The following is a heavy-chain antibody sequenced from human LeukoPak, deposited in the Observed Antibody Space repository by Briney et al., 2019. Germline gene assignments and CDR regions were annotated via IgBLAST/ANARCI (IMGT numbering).Heavy chain of an antibody. Sequence: PSETLSLTCAVYGGSFSGYSWNWIRQPPGKGLEGIGEIDHGGSANYNPSLKSRVTISLDTSKNQFSPRLSSLTAADTAVYYSAREPPRNPRNGYYYYMDVWGKGTTVTVSS. D-gene: IGHD2-8*01. V-gene: IGHV4-34*01. J-gene: IGHJ6*03. CDR2: IDHGGSA. CDR1: GGSFSGYS. CDR3: AREPPRNPRNGYYYYMDV.